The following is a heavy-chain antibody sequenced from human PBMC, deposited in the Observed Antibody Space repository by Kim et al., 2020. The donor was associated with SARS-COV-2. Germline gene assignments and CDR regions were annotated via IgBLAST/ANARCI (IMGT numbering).Heavy chain of an antibody. CDR3: VRGSGTIFGVVITVDAFDI. D-gene: IGHD3-3*01. J-gene: IGHJ3*02. Sequence: KGRFTISRDNSNNTMYLQMNSLRAEDTAVYYCVRGSGTIFGVVITVDAFDIWGQGTMVTVSS. V-gene: IGHV3-30*01.